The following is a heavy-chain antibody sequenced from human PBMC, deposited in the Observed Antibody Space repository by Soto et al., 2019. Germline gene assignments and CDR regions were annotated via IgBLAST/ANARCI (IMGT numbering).Heavy chain of an antibody. Sequence: ASVKVSCKASGYTFTSYDINWVRQATGQGLEWMGWMNPNSGDTGYAQKFQGRVTMTRNTSISTAYMELSSLRSEYRDVYYCATVLPANYESDLSDYDIWGEGTMISVSS. V-gene: IGHV1-8*01. CDR1: GYTFTSYD. CDR3: ATVLPANYESDLSDYDI. CDR2: MNPNSGDT. J-gene: IGHJ3*02. D-gene: IGHD4-4*01.